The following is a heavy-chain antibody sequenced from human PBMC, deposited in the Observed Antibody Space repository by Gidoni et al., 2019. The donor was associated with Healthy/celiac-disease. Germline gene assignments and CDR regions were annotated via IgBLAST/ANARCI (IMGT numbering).Heavy chain of an antibody. CDR1: GFTFDDYA. Sequence: EVQLVESGGGLVPPGRSLRLSCAASGFTFDDYAMHWVRQAPGKGLEWVSGISWNSGSIGYADSVKGRFTISRDNAKNSLYLQMNSLRAEDTALYYCAKGTREQWLVPLFDYWGQGTLVTVSS. D-gene: IGHD6-19*01. CDR3: AKGTREQWLVPLFDY. J-gene: IGHJ4*02. V-gene: IGHV3-9*01. CDR2: ISWNSGSI.